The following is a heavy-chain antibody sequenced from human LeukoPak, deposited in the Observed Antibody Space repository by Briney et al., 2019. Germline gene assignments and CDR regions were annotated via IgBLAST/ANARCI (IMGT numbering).Heavy chain of an antibody. J-gene: IGHJ5*02. CDR2: IYYSGST. D-gene: IGHD4-11*01. CDR1: GDSISSNY. V-gene: IGHV4-30-4*01. CDR3: AKDGRLSAYDYPWGFDP. Sequence: SQTLSLTCSVSGDSISSNYWSWIRQPPGKALEWIGYIYYSGSTNYNPSLKSRVIISVDTSKNQFSLRLSSVTAADTAVYYCAKDGRLSAYDYPWGFDPWGQGTLVTVSS.